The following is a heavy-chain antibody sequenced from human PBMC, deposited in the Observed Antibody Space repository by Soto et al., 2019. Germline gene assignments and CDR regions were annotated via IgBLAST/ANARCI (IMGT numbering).Heavy chain of an antibody. CDR1: GFTFSSYA. Sequence: VQLLESGGGLVQPGGSLRLSCAASGFTFSSYAMSWVRQAPGKGLEWVSAISGSGGSTYYADSVKGRFTISRDNSKNTLYLQMNSLRAEDTAVYYCAKGLVRGVYGPYYYYYYGMDVWGQGTTVTVSS. CDR3: AKGLVRGVYGPYYYYYYGMDV. D-gene: IGHD3-10*02. V-gene: IGHV3-23*01. CDR2: ISGSGGST. J-gene: IGHJ6*02.